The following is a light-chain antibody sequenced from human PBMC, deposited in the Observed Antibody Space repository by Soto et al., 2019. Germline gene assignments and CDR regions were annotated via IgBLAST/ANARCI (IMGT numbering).Light chain of an antibody. J-gene: IGKJ5*01. V-gene: IGKV4-1*01. Sequence: DIVMTQSQDSLAVSLGERATINCKSSQSISYSSNNKNSLTWYQKKPGQPPKLLIYGASTRESGVPDRFSGSGSGTDFTLTISSLQAEDVAVYYCQQYYSTPITFGQGTRLEIK. CDR1: QSISYSSNNKNS. CDR2: GAS. CDR3: QQYYSTPIT.